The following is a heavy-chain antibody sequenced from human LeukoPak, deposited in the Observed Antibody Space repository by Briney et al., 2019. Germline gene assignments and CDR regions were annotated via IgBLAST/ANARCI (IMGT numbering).Heavy chain of an antibody. J-gene: IGHJ3*02. D-gene: IGHD1-1*01. Sequence: SETLSLTCTVSGGSIRSYYWSWIRQPPGKGLEWIGTIFYSDNPFYNPSLKSRVTISIDTSKNQFSLRVPSVTAADTAVYYCARRLKNNWYDRVRDYTFDIWGQGTIVTVSS. CDR3: ARRLKNNWYDRVRDYTFDI. CDR1: GGSIRSYY. V-gene: IGHV4-59*08. CDR2: IFYSDNP.